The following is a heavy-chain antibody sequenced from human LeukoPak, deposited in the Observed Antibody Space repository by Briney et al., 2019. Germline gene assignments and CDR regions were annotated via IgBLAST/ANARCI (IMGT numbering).Heavy chain of an antibody. CDR1: GYSFTSYW. D-gene: IGHD1-7*01. CDR3: AITVTGTTYLNY. CDR2: IDPSDSYT. V-gene: IGHV5-10-1*01. Sequence: GESLKISCKGSGYSFTSYWISWVRQMPGKGLEWMGRIDPSDSYTNYSPSFQGHVTISADKSISTAYLQWSSLKASDTAMYYCAITVTGTTYLNYWGQGTLVTVSS. J-gene: IGHJ4*02.